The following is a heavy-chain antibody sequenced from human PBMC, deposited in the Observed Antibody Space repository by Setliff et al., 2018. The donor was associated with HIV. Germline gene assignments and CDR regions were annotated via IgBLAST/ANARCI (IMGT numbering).Heavy chain of an antibody. D-gene: IGHD1-26*01. CDR2: INHSGST. V-gene: IGHV4-4*02. CDR1: GGSISSSNW. CDR3: ARGPEWGAGGIDY. Sequence: PSETLSLTCAVSGGSISSSNWWSWVRQPPGKGLEWIGEINHSGSTNYNPSLKSRVTISVDTSKNQFSLKLSSVTAADTAVYYCARGPEWGAGGIDYWGQGTLVTVSS. J-gene: IGHJ4*02.